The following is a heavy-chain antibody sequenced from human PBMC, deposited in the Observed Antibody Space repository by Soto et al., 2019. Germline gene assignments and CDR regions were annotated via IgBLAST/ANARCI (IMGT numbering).Heavy chain of an antibody. V-gene: IGHV3-21*01. J-gene: IGHJ5*02. CDR2: ISGSSSYI. D-gene: IGHD1-1*01. Sequence: GSLRLSCAASGFTFSSYAMSWVRQAPGKGLEWVSAISGSSSYIYYADSVKGRSTISRDNAKNSLYLQMNSLRAEDTAVYYCASSTGTTFLTWGQGTLVTVSS. CDR1: GFTFSSYA. CDR3: ASSTGTTFLT.